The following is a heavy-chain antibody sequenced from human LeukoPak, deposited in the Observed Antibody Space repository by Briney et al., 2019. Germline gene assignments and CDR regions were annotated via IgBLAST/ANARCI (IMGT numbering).Heavy chain of an antibody. J-gene: IGHJ6*02. D-gene: IGHD3-10*02. V-gene: IGHV3-23*01. CDR2: ISPAGDST. CDR3: ARDLHYYVAMDV. CDR1: GFTFSNYK. Sequence: GGSLRLSCAASGFTFSNYKMNWVRQAPGAGLEWVSAISPAGDSTTDADSVKGRFAISRDNSKSMLFLQLNSLRAEDTALYYCARDLHYYVAMDVWGQGTTVTVSS.